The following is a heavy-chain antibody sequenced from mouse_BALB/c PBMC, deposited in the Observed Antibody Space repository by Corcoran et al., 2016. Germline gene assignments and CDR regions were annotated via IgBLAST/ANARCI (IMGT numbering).Heavy chain of an antibody. CDR2: IFPRSGST. D-gene: IGHD4-1*01. V-gene: IGHV1-9*01. CDR3: ARNWDWFFGV. J-gene: IGHJ1*01. Sequence: QVQLQQSGAELMKPGASVKISCKATGFTFTNYWIEWIKQRPGHGLEWIGEIFPRSGSTNYNENFKGKATFTADTSSNTAYMQLSSLTSEDSAAYYCARNWDWFFGVWGAGTTVTVSS. CDR1: GFTFTNYW.